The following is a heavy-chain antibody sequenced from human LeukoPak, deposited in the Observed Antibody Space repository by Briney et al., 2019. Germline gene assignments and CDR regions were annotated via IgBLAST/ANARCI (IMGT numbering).Heavy chain of an antibody. CDR1: GFTFTSYW. D-gene: IGHD3-3*01. J-gene: IGHJ5*02. Sequence: GGSLRLSCAASGFTFTSYWMHWVRQAPGKGLVWGSRINSDGSSTSYADSVKGRFTISRDNAKNALYLQMNSLRAEDTAVYYCARYRFTIFGPPGWFDPGGHGTLVTVSS. CDR3: ARYRFTIFGPPGWFDP. CDR2: INSDGSST. V-gene: IGHV3-74*01.